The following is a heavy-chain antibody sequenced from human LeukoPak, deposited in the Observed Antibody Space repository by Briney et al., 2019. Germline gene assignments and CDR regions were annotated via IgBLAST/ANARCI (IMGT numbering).Heavy chain of an antibody. J-gene: IGHJ4*02. CDR1: GGSFSGYY. Sequence: PSETLSLTCAVYGGSFSGYYWSWIRQPPGKGLEWIGEINHSGSTNYNPSLKSRVTISVDTSKNQFSLKLSSVTAADTAVYYCARGSIEYSPFDYWGQGTLVTVPS. V-gene: IGHV4-34*01. CDR2: INHSGST. D-gene: IGHD6-6*01. CDR3: ARGSIEYSPFDY.